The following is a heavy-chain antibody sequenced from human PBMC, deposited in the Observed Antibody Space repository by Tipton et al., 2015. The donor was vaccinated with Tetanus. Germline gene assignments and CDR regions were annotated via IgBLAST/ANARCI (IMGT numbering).Heavy chain of an antibody. CDR2: INTDKGST. D-gene: IGHD1-1*01. V-gene: IGHV1-18*01. Sequence: QLVQSGAEVKKPGASVKVSCKASGYTFTSFGINWVRQAPGQGLEWMGWINTDKGSTNYAQNLQGRVIMTTDTSTLTAYMELRSLRSDDTAVYYCARGGTMDSWGQGTLVTVSS. J-gene: IGHJ4*02. CDR3: ARGGTMDS. CDR1: GYTFTSFG.